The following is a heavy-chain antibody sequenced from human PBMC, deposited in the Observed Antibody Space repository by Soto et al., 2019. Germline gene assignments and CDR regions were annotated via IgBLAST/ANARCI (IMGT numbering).Heavy chain of an antibody. D-gene: IGHD2-15*01. CDR1: GGSISSSSYY. J-gene: IGHJ4*02. V-gene: IGHV4-39*01. CDR3: ARHGAGYCSGGSCYTVQPNFAY. CDR2: IYYSGST. Sequence: SETLSLSCTVSGGSISSSSYYWGWIRQPPGKGLEWIGSIYYSGSTYYNPSLKSRVTISVDTSKNQFSLKLSSVTAADTAVYYCARHGAGYCSGGSCYTVQPNFAYWGQGTLVTVSS.